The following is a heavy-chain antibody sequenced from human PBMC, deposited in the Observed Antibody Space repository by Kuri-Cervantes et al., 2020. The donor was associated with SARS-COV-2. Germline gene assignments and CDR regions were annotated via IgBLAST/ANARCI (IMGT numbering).Heavy chain of an antibody. CDR1: GYTLTELS. D-gene: IGHD6-13*01. J-gene: IGHJ4*02. V-gene: IGHV1-24*01. CDR2: FDTEDGET. CDR3: ATDLIASAGLFDY. Sequence: ASVKVSCKASGYTLTELSMHWVRQAPGKGLEWMGGFDTEDGETNYAQKFQGRVTMTEDTSIDTAYMELSRLRSEDTAVYYCATDLIASAGLFDYWGQGTLVTVSS.